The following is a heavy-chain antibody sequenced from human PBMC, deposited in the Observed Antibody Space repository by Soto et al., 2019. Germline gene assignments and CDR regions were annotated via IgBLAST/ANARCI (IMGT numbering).Heavy chain of an antibody. CDR3: ARPVAYYYYGMDV. V-gene: IGHV5-10-1*01. Sequence: PGESLKISCKGSGYSFTSYWISWVRQMPGKGLEWMGRIDPSDSYTNHSPSFQGHVTISADKSISTAYLQWSSLKASDTAMYYRARPVAYYYYGMDVWGQGTTVTVSS. CDR1: GYSFTSYW. CDR2: IDPSDSYT. J-gene: IGHJ6*02. D-gene: IGHD5-12*01.